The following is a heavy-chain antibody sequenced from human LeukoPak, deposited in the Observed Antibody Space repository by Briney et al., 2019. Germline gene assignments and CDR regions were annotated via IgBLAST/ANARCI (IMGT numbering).Heavy chain of an antibody. J-gene: IGHJ6*02. CDR2: MNQDGSEK. CDR3: ATYTRWVAGDV. Sequence: HPGGSLRLSCAASGFTFSDSWMSWVRQAPGKGLEWVADMNQDGSEKDHVDSVKGRFTISRDNARNSLYLQMGSLRAEDTAVYYWATYTRWVAGDVWGQGTTVTVSS. D-gene: IGHD3-16*01. CDR1: GFTFSDSW. V-gene: IGHV3-7*01.